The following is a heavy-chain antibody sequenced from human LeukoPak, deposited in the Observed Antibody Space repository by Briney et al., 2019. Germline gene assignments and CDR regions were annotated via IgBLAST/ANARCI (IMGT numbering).Heavy chain of an antibody. J-gene: IGHJ4*02. V-gene: IGHV4-59*01. D-gene: IGHD6-6*01. CDR3: AREKYSSSSALDYFDY. Sequence: SETLSLTCTVSGGSISSYYWSWIRQPPGKGLEWTGYIYYSGSTNYNPSLKSRVTISVDTSKNQFSLKLSSVTAADTAVYYCAREKYSSSSALDYFDYWGQGTLVTVSS. CDR1: GGSISSYY. CDR2: IYYSGST.